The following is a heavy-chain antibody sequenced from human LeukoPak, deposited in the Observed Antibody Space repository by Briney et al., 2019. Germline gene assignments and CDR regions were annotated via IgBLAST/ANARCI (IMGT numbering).Heavy chain of an antibody. CDR3: AKDRAPYNWNDIDY. CDR2: LYSGGRT. Sequence: GGSLRLSCAASGFTDSTNYMTWVRQAPRKGLEWVSVLYSGGRTHYADSVKGRFTISRHNSKNTLYLQMNSLRAEDTAVYYCAKDRAPYNWNDIDYWGQGTLATVSS. J-gene: IGHJ4*02. V-gene: IGHV3-53*04. D-gene: IGHD1-20*01. CDR1: GFTDSTNY.